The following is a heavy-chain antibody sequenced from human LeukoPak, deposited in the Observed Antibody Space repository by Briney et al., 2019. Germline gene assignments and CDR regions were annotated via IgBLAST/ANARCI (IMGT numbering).Heavy chain of an antibody. CDR3: AREGGPYRPLDY. J-gene: IGHJ4*02. Sequence: SETLSLTCTVSGGSVSTYYWNWIRQPPGKGLEWIGYIYYSGSTNYNPSLKSRLTISVDTSNNQFSLKLSSVTAADTAVYYCAREGGPYRPLDYSGQGTLVTVSS. CDR1: GGSVSTYY. CDR2: IYYSGST. V-gene: IGHV4-59*02.